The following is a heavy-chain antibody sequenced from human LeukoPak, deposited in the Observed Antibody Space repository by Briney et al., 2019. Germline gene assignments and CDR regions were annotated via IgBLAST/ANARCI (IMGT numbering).Heavy chain of an antibody. CDR1: GYSFTTYW. Sequence: GESLKNSCRGSGYSFTTYWIGWVRQMPGKGLEWMGIIYPGDSDTRYSPSFQGQVTMSADKSINTAYLQWSSLKASDTAMYYCARRQGCSSTSCPPDSWGQGTLVTVSS. D-gene: IGHD2-2*01. V-gene: IGHV5-51*01. J-gene: IGHJ4*02. CDR3: ARRQGCSSTSCPPDS. CDR2: IYPGDSDT.